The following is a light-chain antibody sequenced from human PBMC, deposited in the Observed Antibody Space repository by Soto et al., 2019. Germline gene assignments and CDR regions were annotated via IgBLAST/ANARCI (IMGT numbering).Light chain of an antibody. V-gene: IGKV1-5*01. Sequence: DIKMTQSPSTVSASVGDRVTITWRVCQSIIIWLACYHHKPGRAPHVLIWDASSFQRGVPSMFIGSGSGTEFTLTISSLLPDDFATYYCQQYNNYATWTFGQGTKVDI. CDR2: DAS. CDR3: QQYNNYATWT. CDR1: QSIIIW. J-gene: IGKJ1*01.